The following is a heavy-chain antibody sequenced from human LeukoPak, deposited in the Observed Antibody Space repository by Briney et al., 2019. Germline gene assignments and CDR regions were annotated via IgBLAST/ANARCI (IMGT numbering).Heavy chain of an antibody. Sequence: GGSLRLSCAASGFTFSSYGMHWVRQAPGKGLEWVAFIRYDGSNKYYADSVKGRFTISRDNFKNTLYLQMNSLRAEDTAVYYCAKDAVQWLFYYYYMDVWGKGTTVTISS. CDR1: GFTFSSYG. J-gene: IGHJ6*03. D-gene: IGHD6-19*01. CDR2: IRYDGSNK. CDR3: AKDAVQWLFYYYYMDV. V-gene: IGHV3-30*02.